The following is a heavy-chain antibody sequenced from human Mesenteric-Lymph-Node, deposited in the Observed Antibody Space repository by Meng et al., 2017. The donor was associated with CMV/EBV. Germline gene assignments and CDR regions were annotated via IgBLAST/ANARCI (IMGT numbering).Heavy chain of an antibody. D-gene: IGHD2-2*01. J-gene: IGHJ4*02. CDR1: GYTFTSYG. CDR3: ARSDIVVVPAAVDY. CDR2: INPNSGGT. V-gene: IGHV1-18*01. Sequence: ASVKVSCKASGYTFTSYGISWVRQAPGQGLEWMGWINPNSGGTNYAQKFQGRVTMTTDTSTSTAYMELRSLRSDDTAVYYCARSDIVVVPAAVDYWGQGTLVTVSS.